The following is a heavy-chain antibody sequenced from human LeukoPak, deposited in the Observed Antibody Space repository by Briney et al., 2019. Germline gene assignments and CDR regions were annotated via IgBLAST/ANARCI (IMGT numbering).Heavy chain of an antibody. D-gene: IGHD5-18*01. CDR2: ISYDGSKK. CDR3: ARDAPERYSSAYYFDY. V-gene: IGHV3-30-3*01. Sequence: GGSLRLSCAASGFTFSSYAMHWVRQAPGKGLEWVAVISYDGSKKYYADSVKGRFTISRDNSKNTLYLQMNSLRAEDTAVYYCARDAPERYSSAYYFDYWGQGTLVTVSS. CDR1: GFTFSSYA. J-gene: IGHJ4*02.